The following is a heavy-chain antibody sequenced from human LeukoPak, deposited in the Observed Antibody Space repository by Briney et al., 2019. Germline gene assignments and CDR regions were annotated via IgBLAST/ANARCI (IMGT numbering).Heavy chain of an antibody. J-gene: IGHJ4*02. CDR1: GFTFSSYA. CDR2: ISGSGGST. V-gene: IGHV3-23*01. CDR3: AKSAEGYCSGGSCYCDY. Sequence: GGSLRLSCAASGFTFSSYAMSWVRQAPGKGLEWVSAISGSGGSTYYADSVKGRFAISRDNSKNTLYLQMNSLRAEDTAVYYCAKSAEGYCSGGSCYCDYWGQGTLVTVSS. D-gene: IGHD2-15*01.